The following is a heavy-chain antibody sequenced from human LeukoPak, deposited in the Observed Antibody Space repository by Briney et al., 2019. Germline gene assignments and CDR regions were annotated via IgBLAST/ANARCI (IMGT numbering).Heavy chain of an antibody. D-gene: IGHD4-17*01. CDR2: ISSSSSYI. CDR3: ARDHSDYGDYQFDY. CDR1: GFTFSSYS. Sequence: GGSLRLSCAASGFTFSSYSMNWVRQAPGKGLEWVSSISSSSSYIYYADSVKGRFTISRDNAKNSLYLQMNSLRAEDTAVYYCARDHSDYGDYQFDYWGQGTLVTVSS. V-gene: IGHV3-21*01. J-gene: IGHJ4*02.